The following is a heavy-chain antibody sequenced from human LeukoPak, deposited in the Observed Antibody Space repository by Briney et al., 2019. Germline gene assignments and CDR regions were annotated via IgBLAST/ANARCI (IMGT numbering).Heavy chain of an antibody. CDR3: ARVRFLEWLLWVPDAFDI. D-gene: IGHD3-3*01. V-gene: IGHV4-38-2*01. J-gene: IGHJ3*02. Sequence: SSETLSLTCAVSGYSISSGYYWGWIRQTPGKGLEWIGSIYHSGSTYYNPSLKSRVTISVDTSKNQLSLKLSSVTAADTAVYYCARVRFLEWLLWVPDAFDIWGRGTMVTVSS. CDR1: GYSISSGYY. CDR2: IYHSGST.